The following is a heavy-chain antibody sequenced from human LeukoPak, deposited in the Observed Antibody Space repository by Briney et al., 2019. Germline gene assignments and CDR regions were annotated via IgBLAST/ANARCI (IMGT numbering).Heavy chain of an antibody. CDR1: GGSISSYY. V-gene: IGHV4-59*08. Sequence: SETLSLTCTVSGGSISSYYWSWIRQPPGKGLVWIGYIYYSGSTNYNPSLKSRVTISVDTSKNQFSLKLTSVTAADTAVYYCARQWELRGWFDPWGQGTLVTVPS. CDR2: IYYSGST. J-gene: IGHJ5*02. D-gene: IGHD1-26*01. CDR3: ARQWELRGWFDP.